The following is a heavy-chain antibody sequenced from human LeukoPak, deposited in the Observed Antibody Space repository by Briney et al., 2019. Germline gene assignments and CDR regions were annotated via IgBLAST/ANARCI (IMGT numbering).Heavy chain of an antibody. CDR3: ARDRYDFWSGFLFDY. CDR1: GFTFSSYK. Sequence: PGGSLRLSCAASGFTFSSYKMNWVRQAPGKGLEWVSYISSSGSTIYYADSVKGRFTISRDNAKNSLYLQMNSLRAEDTAVYYCARDRYDFWSGFLFDYWGQGTLVTVSS. V-gene: IGHV3-48*03. CDR2: ISSSGSTI. J-gene: IGHJ4*02. D-gene: IGHD3-3*01.